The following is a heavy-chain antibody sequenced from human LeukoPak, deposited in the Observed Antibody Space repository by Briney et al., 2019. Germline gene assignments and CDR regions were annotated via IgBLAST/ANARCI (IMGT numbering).Heavy chain of an antibody. D-gene: IGHD3-10*01. CDR1: GFTFSSYW. J-gene: IGHJ2*01. Sequence: GGSLRLSCAASGFTFSSYWMSWVRQAPGKGLEWVANIKQDGSEKYSVDSVKGRFTISRDNAKNSLYLQMNGLRAEDTAVYYCAREVRFRAYFDLWGRGTLVTVSS. CDR3: AREVRFRAYFDL. CDR2: IKQDGSEK. V-gene: IGHV3-7*01.